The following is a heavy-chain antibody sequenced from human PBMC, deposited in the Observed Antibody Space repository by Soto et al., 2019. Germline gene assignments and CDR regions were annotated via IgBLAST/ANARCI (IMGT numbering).Heavy chain of an antibody. J-gene: IGHJ4*02. CDR2: ISGSGGST. Sequence: GGSLRLSCAASGFTFSSYAMSWVRQAPGKGLEWVSAISGSGGSTYYADSVKGRFTISRDNSKNTLYLQMNSLRAEDTAVYYCATDQQRTLWFGELMRWGQGTQVTVSS. D-gene: IGHD3-10*01. CDR1: GFTFSSYA. CDR3: ATDQQRTLWFGELMR. V-gene: IGHV3-23*01.